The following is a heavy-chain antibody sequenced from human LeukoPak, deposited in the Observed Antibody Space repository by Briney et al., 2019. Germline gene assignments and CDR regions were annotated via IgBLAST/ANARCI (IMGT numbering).Heavy chain of an antibody. CDR2: IYSGGST. CDR1: GFTVSSNY. V-gene: IGHV3-53*01. J-gene: IGHJ4*02. CDR3: AREVAGNSFFDY. D-gene: IGHD4-23*01. Sequence: GGSLRLSCAASGFTVSSNYMSWVRQAPGEGLEWVSVIYSGGSTYYADSVKGRFTISRDNSKNTLYLQMNSLRAEDTAVYYCAREVAGNSFFDYWGQGTLVTVSS.